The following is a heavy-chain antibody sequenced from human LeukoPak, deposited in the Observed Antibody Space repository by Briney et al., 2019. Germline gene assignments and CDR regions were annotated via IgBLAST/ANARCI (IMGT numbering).Heavy chain of an antibody. CDR3: ARDEPGGRYYYDSSGIDY. V-gene: IGHV3-48*01. Sequence: GGSLRLSCAASGFTFSNYKMNWVRQAPGKGLEWVSYISSSSSTIYYADSVKGRFTISRDNAKNSLYLQMNSLRAEDTAVYYCARDEPGGRYYYDSSGIDYWGQGTLVTVSS. CDR1: GFTFSNYK. D-gene: IGHD3-22*01. CDR2: ISSSSSTI. J-gene: IGHJ4*02.